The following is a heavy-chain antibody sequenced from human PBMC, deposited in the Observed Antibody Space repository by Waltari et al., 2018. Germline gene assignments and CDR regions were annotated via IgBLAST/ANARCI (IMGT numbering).Heavy chain of an antibody. V-gene: IGHV4-39*01. CDR1: GGSITNNSHY. CDR2: ISYTGAT. Sequence: QLHLQESGPGLVKPSETLSLTCSVSGGSITNNSHYWGWIRQTPGKGLEWIATISYTGATYNNPSLKSRVTISGDTSKNQFSLKLTSVTAADTAVYYCATYIGASIGTAAFDVWGRGALVTVSS. CDR3: ATYIGASIGTAAFDV. J-gene: IGHJ3*01. D-gene: IGHD3-16*01.